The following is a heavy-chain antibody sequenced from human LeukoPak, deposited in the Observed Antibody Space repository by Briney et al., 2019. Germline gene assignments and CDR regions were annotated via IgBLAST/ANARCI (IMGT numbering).Heavy chain of an antibody. Sequence: GGSLRLSCAASGFTFSSYGMHWVRQAPGKGLEWVAVIWYDGSNKYYADSVKGRFTISRDNSKNTLYLQMNSLRAEDTAVNYCARGSAGGYFDYWGQGTLVTVSS. V-gene: IGHV3-33*01. CDR2: IWYDGSNK. D-gene: IGHD6-19*01. J-gene: IGHJ4*02. CDR1: GFTFSSYG. CDR3: ARGSAGGYFDY.